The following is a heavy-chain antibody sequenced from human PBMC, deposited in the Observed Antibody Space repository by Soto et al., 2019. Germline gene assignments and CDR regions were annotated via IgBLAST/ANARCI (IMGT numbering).Heavy chain of an antibody. CDR3: ARVPRLRYYDSRGYYLDAFDI. CDR1: GGTFSSYA. CDR2: IIPIFGTA. Sequence: GASVKVSCKASGGTFSSYAISWVRQAPGQGLEWMGGIIPIFGTANYAQKFQGRVTITADKSTSTAYMELSSLRSEDTAVYYCARVPRLRYYDSRGYYLDAFDIWGQRTMVTV. J-gene: IGHJ3*02. D-gene: IGHD3-22*01. V-gene: IGHV1-69*06.